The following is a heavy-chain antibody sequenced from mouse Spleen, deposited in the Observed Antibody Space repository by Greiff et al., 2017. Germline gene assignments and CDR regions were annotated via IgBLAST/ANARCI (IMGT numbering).Heavy chain of an antibody. Sequence: QVQLQQPGAELVKPGASVKLSCKASGYTFTSYWMHWVKQRPGQGLEWIGMIHPNSGSTNYNEKFKSKATLTVDKSSSTAYMQLNSLTSEDSAVYYCARWGLYGTLDYWGQGTTLTGSS. CDR3: ARWGLYGTLDY. V-gene: IGHV1-64*01. D-gene: IGHD2-1*01. CDR2: IHPNSGST. CDR1: GYTFTSYW. J-gene: IGHJ2*01.